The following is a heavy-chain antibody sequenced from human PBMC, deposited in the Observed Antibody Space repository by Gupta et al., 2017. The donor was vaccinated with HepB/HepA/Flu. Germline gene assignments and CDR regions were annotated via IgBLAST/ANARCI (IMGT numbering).Heavy chain of an antibody. CDR3: ARCYSSTSCSQGYFDY. D-gene: IGHD2-2*01. Sequence: EVQLVEAGGGVVRPGGSLRLSCAASGFTFDDHGMSWVRQPPGKGLEWVSGINWNGGSTGYADSVKGRFTISRDNAKNSLYLQMNSLRAEYTALYYCARCYSSTSCSQGYFDYWGQGTLVTVSS. J-gene: IGHJ4*02. V-gene: IGHV3-20*04. CDR1: GFTFDDHG. CDR2: INWNGGST.